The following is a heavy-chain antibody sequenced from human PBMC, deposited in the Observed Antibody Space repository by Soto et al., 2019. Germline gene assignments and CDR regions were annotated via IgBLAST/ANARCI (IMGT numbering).Heavy chain of an antibody. Sequence: GGSLRLSCAASGFTFSSYAMSWVRQAPGKGLEWVSAISGSGGSTYYADSVKGRFTISRDNSKNTLYLQMNSLRAEDTAVYYCAHYYDSSGYYDAFDIWGQGTMVTVSS. CDR3: AHYYDSSGYYDAFDI. CDR1: GFTFSSYA. J-gene: IGHJ3*02. V-gene: IGHV3-23*01. D-gene: IGHD3-22*01. CDR2: ISGSGGST.